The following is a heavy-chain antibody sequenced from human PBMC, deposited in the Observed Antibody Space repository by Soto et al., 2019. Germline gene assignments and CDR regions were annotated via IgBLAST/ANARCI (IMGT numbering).Heavy chain of an antibody. CDR3: ARDLAGAAAGTCYYGMDV. D-gene: IGHD6-13*01. V-gene: IGHV1-69*13. CDR1: GGTFSSYA. J-gene: IGHJ6*02. CDR2: IIPTFGTA. Sequence: SVKVSCKASGGTFSSYAISWVRQAPGQGLEWMGGIIPTFGTANYAQKFQGRVTITADESTSTAYMELSSLRSEDTAVYYCARDLAGAAAGTCYYGMDVWGQGTTVTVSS.